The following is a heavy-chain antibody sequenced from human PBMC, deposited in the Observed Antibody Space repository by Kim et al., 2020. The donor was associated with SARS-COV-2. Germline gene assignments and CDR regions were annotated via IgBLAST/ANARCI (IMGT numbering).Heavy chain of an antibody. CDR2: IWYDGSNK. Sequence: GGSLRLSCAASGFTFSSYGMHWVRQAPGKGLEWVAVIWYDGSNKYYADSVKGRFTISRDNSKNTLYLQMNSLRAEDTAVYYCAREMVLRFLEWHQGGYFDLWGRGTLVTVSS. V-gene: IGHV3-33*01. J-gene: IGHJ2*01. CDR3: AREMVLRFLEWHQGGYFDL. D-gene: IGHD3-3*01. CDR1: GFTFSSYG.